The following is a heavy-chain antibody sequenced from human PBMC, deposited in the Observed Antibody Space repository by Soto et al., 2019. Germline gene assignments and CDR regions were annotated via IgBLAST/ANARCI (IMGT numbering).Heavy chain of an antibody. D-gene: IGHD1-26*01. J-gene: IGHJ3*01. V-gene: IGHV3-74*01. CDR2: IHSDGSST. CDR1: GFTFSYYW. Sequence: EVQLLESGGGLVQPGESLRLSCAASGFTFSYYWMHWVRQAPGMGLVWVSRIHSDGSSTTYADSVKGRFTISRDNARNTLYLQMNSLRADDTAGYYCARGDRGAFDLWGQGTVVTVSS. CDR3: ARGDRGAFDL.